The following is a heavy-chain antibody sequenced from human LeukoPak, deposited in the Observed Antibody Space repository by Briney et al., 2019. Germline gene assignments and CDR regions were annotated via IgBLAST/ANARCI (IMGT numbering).Heavy chain of an antibody. CDR1: GFTFSNHG. CDR3: AKGGRWLPCDY. CDR2: IRYDGTDK. D-gene: IGHD5-12*01. Sequence: GGSLRLSCAASGFTFSNHGMHWVRQAPGKGLEWVAFIRYDGTDKYYAGSVKGRFTISRDNSKNTLYLQMNSLRAEDTAVYYCAKGGRWLPCDYWGQGTLVTVSS. V-gene: IGHV3-30*02. J-gene: IGHJ4*02.